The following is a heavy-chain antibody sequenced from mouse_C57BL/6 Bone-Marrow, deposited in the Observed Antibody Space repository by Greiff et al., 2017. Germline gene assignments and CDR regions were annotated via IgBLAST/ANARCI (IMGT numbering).Heavy chain of an antibody. CDR1: GFTFSSYG. CDR2: ISSGGSYT. Sequence: EVKLVESGGDLVKPGGSLKLSCAASGFTFSSYGMSWVRQTPDKRLEWVATISSGGSYTYYPDSVKGRFTISRDKAKNTLYLQISSLKSEDTAMYYCARRGRRGYFDVWGTGTTVTVSS. J-gene: IGHJ1*03. V-gene: IGHV5-6*02. CDR3: ARRGRRGYFDV. D-gene: IGHD1-1*01.